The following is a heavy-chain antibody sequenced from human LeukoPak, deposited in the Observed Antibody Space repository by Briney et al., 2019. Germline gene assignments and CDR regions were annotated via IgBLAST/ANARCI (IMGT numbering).Heavy chain of an antibody. D-gene: IGHD5-12*01. Sequence: PGGSLRLSCAASGFTFGTYDMHWVRQATGKGLEWAAAIGTAGDTYYPDSVKGRFTISRENAKNSLYLQMNSLRGGDTAVYYCARAPRGSGYADYWGQGTLVTVSS. CDR2: IGTAGDT. V-gene: IGHV3-13*01. J-gene: IGHJ4*02. CDR1: GFTFGTYD. CDR3: ARAPRGSGYADY.